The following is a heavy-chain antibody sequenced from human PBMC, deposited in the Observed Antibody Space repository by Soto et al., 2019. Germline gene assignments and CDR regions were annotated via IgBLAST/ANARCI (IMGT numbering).Heavy chain of an antibody. V-gene: IGHV3-11*01. J-gene: IGHJ4*02. CDR1: GFTLSDNY. Sequence: QVHLVESGGGLVKPGGSLRLSCAASGFTLSDNYMSWIRQPPGKGLEWVSYISSGGSIIYYSDSVRGRFTVSRDNAKNSLYLQMNSLRAEDTAVYYCARDLQEQLPFAPYWGQGTLVTVSS. CDR3: ARDLQEQLPFAPY. CDR2: ISSGGSII. D-gene: IGHD3-3*01.